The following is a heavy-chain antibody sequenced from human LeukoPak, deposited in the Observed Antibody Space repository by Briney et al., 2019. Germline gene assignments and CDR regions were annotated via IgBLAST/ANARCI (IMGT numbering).Heavy chain of an antibody. D-gene: IGHD3-10*01. V-gene: IGHV3-30*02. CDR1: GFIFSTYG. J-gene: IGHJ3*02. CDR3: VKDWGVLPDYTADGFDI. CDR2: IRHDGSNK. Sequence: GGSLRLSCAASGFIFSTYGMHWVRQAPGKGLEWVAFIRHDGSNKYYADSVRGRFTISRDNSQNTLHLQMNSLRVEDTAVYYCVKDWGVLPDYTADGFDIWGPGTMVTVS.